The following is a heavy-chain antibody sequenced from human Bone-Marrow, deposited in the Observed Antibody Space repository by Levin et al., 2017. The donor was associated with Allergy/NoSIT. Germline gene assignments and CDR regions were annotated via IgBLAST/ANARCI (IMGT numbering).Heavy chain of an antibody. J-gene: IGHJ4*02. CDR2: ISSSGGTK. V-gene: IGHV3-48*03. D-gene: IGHD2-2*03. CDR3: ASGYCSATNCLDF. CDR1: GFTFSSYE. Sequence: PGASVKVSCAASGFTFSSYEMNWVRQAPGKGLEWVSYISSSGGTKYYVDSVKGRFTISRDNAKNSLYLQMNSLRAEDTAVYYCASGYCSATNCLDFRGQGTLVTVSS.